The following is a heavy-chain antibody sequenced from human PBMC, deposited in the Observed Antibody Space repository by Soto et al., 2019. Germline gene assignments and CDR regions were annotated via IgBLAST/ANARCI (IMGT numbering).Heavy chain of an antibody. V-gene: IGHV3-23*01. CDR3: AKVLGIVVVPVAIPMDL. Sequence: EVQLLESGGDFVQPGGSLRLSCVASGFTFSSYAMTWVRQAPGKGLEWVSGISARGDRTHYADSVKGRFTISRDDSKNTLYLHMDRLRVEDTAVYVCAKVLGIVVVPVAIPMDLWGRGTLVTVS. CDR1: GFTFSSYA. J-gene: IGHJ5*02. CDR2: ISARGDRT. D-gene: IGHD2-2*01.